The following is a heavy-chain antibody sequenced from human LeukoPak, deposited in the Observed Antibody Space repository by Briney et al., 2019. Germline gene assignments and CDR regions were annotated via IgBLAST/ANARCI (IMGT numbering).Heavy chain of an antibody. J-gene: IGHJ4*02. CDR2: ISGSGGST. Sequence: SGGSLRLSCAASGFTFSSYAMSWVRQAPGKGLEWVSAISGSGGSTYYADSVKGRFTISRDNAKNSLYLQMNSLRAEDTAVYYCASASTYYDILTGYSPVYYFDYWGQGTLVTVSS. D-gene: IGHD3-9*01. CDR1: GFTFSSYA. CDR3: ASASTYYDILTGYSPVYYFDY. V-gene: IGHV3-23*01.